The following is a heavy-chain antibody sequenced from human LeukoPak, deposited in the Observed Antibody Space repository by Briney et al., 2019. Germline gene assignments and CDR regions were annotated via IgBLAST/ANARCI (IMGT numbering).Heavy chain of an antibody. V-gene: IGHV1-69*05. J-gene: IGHJ5*02. CDR3: ARLVLGWNWFGP. D-gene: IGHD5-24*01. CDR1: GGTFSSYA. CDR2: IIPIFGTA. Sequence: SVKVSCKASGGTFSSYAISWVRQAPGQGLEWMGRIIPIFGTANYAQKFQGRVTITTDESTSTAYMELSSLRSEDTAVYYCARLVLGWNWFGPWGQGTLVTVSS.